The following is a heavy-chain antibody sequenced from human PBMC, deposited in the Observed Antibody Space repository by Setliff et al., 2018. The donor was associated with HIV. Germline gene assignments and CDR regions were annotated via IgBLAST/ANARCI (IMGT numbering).Heavy chain of an antibody. Sequence: PSETLSLTCTVSGDSINIPNYYWGWIRQPPGKGLEWIGNIYQSGTTYYNSSLTSRVTMSVDKSKSQFSLKLNSVTAADTAVYYCGGNGYYSIDYWGQGTLGTVSS. CDR3: GGNGYYSIDY. CDR1: GDSINIPNYY. J-gene: IGHJ4*02. V-gene: IGHV4-39*07. D-gene: IGHD3-22*01. CDR2: IYQSGTT.